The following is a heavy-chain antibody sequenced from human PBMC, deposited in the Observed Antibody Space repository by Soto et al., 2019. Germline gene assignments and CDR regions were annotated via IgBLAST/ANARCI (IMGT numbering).Heavy chain of an antibody. V-gene: IGHV3-30-3*01. D-gene: IGHD2-2*01. Sequence: ESGGGVVQPGRSLRLSCAASGFTFSSYAMHWVRQAPGKGLEWVAVISYDGSNKYYADSVKGRFTISRDNSKNTLYLQMNSLRAEDTAVYYCARVGRSTSWSPGNYYYYGMDVWGQGTTVTVSS. CDR2: ISYDGSNK. J-gene: IGHJ6*02. CDR3: ARVGRSTSWSPGNYYYYGMDV. CDR1: GFTFSSYA.